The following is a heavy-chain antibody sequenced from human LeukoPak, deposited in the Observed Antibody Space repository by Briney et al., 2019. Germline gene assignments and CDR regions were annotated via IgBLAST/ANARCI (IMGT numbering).Heavy chain of an antibody. J-gene: IGHJ6*03. D-gene: IGHD6-19*01. V-gene: IGHV1-18*01. Sequence: ASVKVSCKASGYTFTSYGISWARQAPGQGLEWMGWISAYNGNTNYAQKLQGRVTMTTDTSTSTAYMELRSLRSDDTAVYYCARKRGPADYYYYMDVWGKGTTVTVSS. CDR2: ISAYNGNT. CDR3: ARKRGPADYYYYMDV. CDR1: GYTFTSYG.